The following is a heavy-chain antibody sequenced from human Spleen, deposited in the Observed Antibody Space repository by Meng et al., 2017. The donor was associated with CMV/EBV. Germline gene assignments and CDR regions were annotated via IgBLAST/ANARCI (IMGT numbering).Heavy chain of an antibody. V-gene: IGHV4-34*01. Sequence: SQTLSLTCAVYGGSFGNYYWTWIRQPPGKGLEWIGEIHHSGSTKYNPSLNSRVTISVDTSKNQFSLRLTSVIAADTAVYYCARGLPDYCSSTSCRGFDYWGQGTLVTVSS. D-gene: IGHD2-2*01. CDR3: ARGLPDYCSSTSCRGFDY. CDR2: IHHSGST. CDR1: GGSFGNYY. J-gene: IGHJ4*02.